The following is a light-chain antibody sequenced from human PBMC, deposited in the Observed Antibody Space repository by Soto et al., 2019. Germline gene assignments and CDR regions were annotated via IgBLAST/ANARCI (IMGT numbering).Light chain of an antibody. J-gene: IGKJ2*01. CDR2: GAS. Sequence: EIVLTQSPGTLSLSPGERATLSCRASQSVSRSYLAWYQQKPGQAPRLLIYGASSRATGIPDRFSGSGSGTDFTLPLSRLEPEDFAVYYCQQYGSSPYTFGQGTKLEIK. CDR3: QQYGSSPYT. V-gene: IGKV3-20*01. CDR1: QSVSRSY.